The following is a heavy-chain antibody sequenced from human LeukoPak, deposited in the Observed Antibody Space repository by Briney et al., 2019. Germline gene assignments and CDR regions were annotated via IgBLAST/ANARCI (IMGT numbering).Heavy chain of an antibody. V-gene: IGHV3-48*01. CDR3: AKDFRIGYSAHFDY. J-gene: IGHJ4*02. D-gene: IGHD2-21*01. Sequence: GGSLRLSCAASGFTFSSHSMNWVRQAPGKGLEWVSYISSSSSTIYYADSVKGRFTISRDNAKNSLYLQMNSLRAEDTAVYYCAKDFRIGYSAHFDYWGQGALVTVSS. CDR1: GFTFSSHS. CDR2: ISSSSSTI.